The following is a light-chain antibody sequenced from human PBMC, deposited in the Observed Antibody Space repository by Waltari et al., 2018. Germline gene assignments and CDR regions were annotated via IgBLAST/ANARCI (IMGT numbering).Light chain of an antibody. CDR2: SAS. CDR3: QQYKNWPPLT. Sequence: DIQLTQPPSSLSASVGDRVTITSRVSQGISSCLNWYRQKPGKVPKLLIYSASNLQSGVPVRLRCSGCGTDFTLTISSLQPEDFGLYYCQQYKNWPPLTFGGGTKVEIK. CDR1: QGISSC. J-gene: IGKJ4*02. V-gene: IGKV1-27*01.